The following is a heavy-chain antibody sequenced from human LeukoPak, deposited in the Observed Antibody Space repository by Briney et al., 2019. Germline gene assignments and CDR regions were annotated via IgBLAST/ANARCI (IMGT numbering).Heavy chain of an antibody. J-gene: IGHJ4*02. Sequence: GGSLRLSCAASGFTFSSYSMNWVRQAPGKGLEWVSSISSSSSYIYYADSVKGRFTISRDNSKNTLYLQMNSLRAEDTAVYYCARAETYYDILTGYYCRAPDYWGQGTLVTVSS. D-gene: IGHD3-9*01. CDR3: ARAETYYDILTGYYCRAPDY. CDR2: ISSSSSYI. CDR1: GFTFSSYS. V-gene: IGHV3-21*01.